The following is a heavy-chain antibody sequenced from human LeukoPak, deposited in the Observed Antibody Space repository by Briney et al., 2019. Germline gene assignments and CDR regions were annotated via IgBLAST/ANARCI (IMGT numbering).Heavy chain of an antibody. CDR1: GYTFTGYY. J-gene: IGHJ4*02. CDR2: IIPIFGTA. Sequence: SVKVSCKASGYTFTGYYMHWVRQAPGQGLEWMGGIIPIFGTANYAQKFQGRVTITADKSTSTAYMELSSLRSEDTAVYYCARSLRSSAWAPADYWGQGTLVTVSS. V-gene: IGHV1-69*06. D-gene: IGHD6-19*01. CDR3: ARSLRSSAWAPADY.